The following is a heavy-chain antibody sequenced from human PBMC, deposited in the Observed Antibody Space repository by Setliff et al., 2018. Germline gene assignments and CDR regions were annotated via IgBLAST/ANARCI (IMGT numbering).Heavy chain of an antibody. CDR1: GYTFTSYD. Sequence: ASVKVSCKASGYTFTSYDINWVRLATGQGLEWMGWMNPNSGNTGYAQKFQGRVTMTRNTSISTAYMELSSLRSEDTAVYYCARRVGSVGIQLPDYWGQGTLVTVSS. V-gene: IGHV1-8*02. CDR2: MNPNSGNT. CDR3: ARRVGSVGIQLPDY. D-gene: IGHD5-18*01. J-gene: IGHJ4*02.